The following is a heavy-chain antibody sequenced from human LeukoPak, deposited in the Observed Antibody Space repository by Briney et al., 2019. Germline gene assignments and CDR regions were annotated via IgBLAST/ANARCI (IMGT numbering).Heavy chain of an antibody. D-gene: IGHD1-26*01. CDR2: IDTDGSFT. V-gene: IGHV3-74*01. J-gene: IGHJ4*02. CDR1: GFTFSCYW. Sequence: GGSLRLSCAASGFTFSCYWMHWVRQAPGKGLVWVSRIDTDGSFTSYADSVRGRFTISRDNAKNTLYLQMSSLRAEDTAAYYCIRGTVGAPGNDYWGQGTLVTVSS. CDR3: IRGTVGAPGNDY.